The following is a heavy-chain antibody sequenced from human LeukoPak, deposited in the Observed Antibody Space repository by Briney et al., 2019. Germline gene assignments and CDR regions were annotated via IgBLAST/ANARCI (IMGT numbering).Heavy chain of an antibody. V-gene: IGHV3-23*01. CDR1: GFTFSSYA. J-gene: IGHJ4*02. CDR2: ISGSGGST. CDR3: VKGCSSTSCYVFDY. D-gene: IGHD2-2*01. Sequence: TGGSLRLSCAASGFTFSSYAMSWVRQAPGKGLEWVSAISGSGGSTYYAGSVKGRFTISRDNSKNTLYLQMNSLRAEDTAVYYCVKGCSSTSCYVFDYWGQGTLVTVSS.